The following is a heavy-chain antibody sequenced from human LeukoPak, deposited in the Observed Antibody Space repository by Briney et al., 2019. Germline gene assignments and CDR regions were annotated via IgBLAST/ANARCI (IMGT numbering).Heavy chain of an antibody. CDR2: IYPGDSDT. J-gene: IGHJ5*02. V-gene: IGHV5-51*01. Sequence: GESLKISCQASGYTFTNYWIGWVRQMPGKGLEWMGIIYPGDSDTRYSPSFQGQVTISADKSISTAYLQWSSLKASDTAMYYCARRYCSGGSCYNWFDPWGQGTLVTVSS. CDR3: ARRYCSGGSCYNWFDP. D-gene: IGHD2-15*01. CDR1: GYTFTNYW.